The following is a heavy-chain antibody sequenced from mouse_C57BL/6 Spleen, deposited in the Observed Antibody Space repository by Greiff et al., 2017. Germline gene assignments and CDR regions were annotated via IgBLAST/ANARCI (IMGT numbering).Heavy chain of an antibody. CDR1: GYTFTSYW. CDR3: ASTTVVTPYAMDY. D-gene: IGHD1-1*01. V-gene: IGHV1-64*01. CDR2: IHPNSGST. J-gene: IGHJ4*01. Sequence: QVQLQQPGAELVKPGASVTLSCKASGYTFTSYWMHWVKQRPGQGLEWIGMIHPNSGSTNYNEKFKSKATLTVAKSSSTAYMQLSSLTSEDSAVYYCASTTVVTPYAMDYWGQGTSVTVAS.